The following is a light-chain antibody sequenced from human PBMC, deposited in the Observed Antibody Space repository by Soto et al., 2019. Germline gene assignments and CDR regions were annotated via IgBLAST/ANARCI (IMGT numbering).Light chain of an antibody. J-gene: IGLJ2*01. CDR3: ASYTSSSTSVI. CDR1: SSDVGGYNY. Sequence: QSALTQPRSVSGSPGQSVTISCTGTSSDVGGYNYVSWYQQHPGKAPKLMIYDVSKRPSGVPDRFSGSKSGNTASLTISGFQAEDEADYYCASYTSSSTSVIFGRGTKLTVL. V-gene: IGLV2-11*01. CDR2: DVS.